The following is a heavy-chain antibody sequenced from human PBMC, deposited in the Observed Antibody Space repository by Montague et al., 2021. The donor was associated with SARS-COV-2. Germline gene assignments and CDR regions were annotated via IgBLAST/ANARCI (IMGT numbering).Heavy chain of an antibody. V-gene: IGHV4-4*07. CDR2: MHFTGRT. CDR3: ARDRLDLAAAYQGAIDV. CDR1: GGSISNHY. Sequence: SETLSLTCSVSGGSISNHYWCWIRQPAGKGLEWIGRMHFTGRTNSRPSLSSRLTMSADTSKNQFSLNLTSVTAADTAIYFCARDRLDLAAAYQGAIDVWGQGTLVTVSS. J-gene: IGHJ3*01. D-gene: IGHD2-2*01.